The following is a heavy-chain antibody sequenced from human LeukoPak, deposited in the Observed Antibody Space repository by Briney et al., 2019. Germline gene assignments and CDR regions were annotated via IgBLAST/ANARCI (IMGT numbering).Heavy chain of an antibody. CDR2: INPSGGGT. D-gene: IGHD5-12*01. V-gene: IGHV1-46*01. J-gene: IGHJ4*02. CDR3: VRGMDIVATIGTYYFDY. CDR1: GYTFTSYY. Sequence: ASVKVSCKASGYTFTSYYMHWVRQAPGQGLEWMGIINPSGGGTSYAQKFQGRVTMTRDTSTSTVYMELSSLRSEDTAVYYCVRGMDIVATIGTYYFDYWGQGTLVTVSS.